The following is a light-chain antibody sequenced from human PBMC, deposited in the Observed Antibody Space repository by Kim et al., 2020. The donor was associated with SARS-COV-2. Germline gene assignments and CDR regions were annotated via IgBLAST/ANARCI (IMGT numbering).Light chain of an antibody. J-gene: IGLJ2*01. CDR3: SAWDDSLSGVV. V-gene: IGLV1-47*01. CDR1: SSNVGHNY. Sequence: GQRVTISCSESSSNVGHNYVFWYYHLPGTAPKLLIYRNEQRPSGVPDRFSASKSGTSASLTISGLRSEDEADYYCSAWDDSLSGVVFGGGTQLTVL. CDR2: RNE.